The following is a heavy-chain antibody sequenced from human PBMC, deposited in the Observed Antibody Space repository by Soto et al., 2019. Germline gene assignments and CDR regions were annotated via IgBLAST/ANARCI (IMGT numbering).Heavy chain of an antibody. J-gene: IGHJ4*02. CDR2: ITPVFGST. CDR1: GATFSSDT. V-gene: IGHV1-69*01. Sequence: QVHLVQSGAEVKKPGSSVKVSCKTSGATFSSDTINWLRQAPGQGLEWMGGITPVFGSTNYAQKFRGRVTFAADLSTSTVYMDLNSLRAEDTAVYYCAREAKVVVVYYFDYWGQGTLVTVSS. D-gene: IGHD2-21*01. CDR3: AREAKVVVVYYFDY.